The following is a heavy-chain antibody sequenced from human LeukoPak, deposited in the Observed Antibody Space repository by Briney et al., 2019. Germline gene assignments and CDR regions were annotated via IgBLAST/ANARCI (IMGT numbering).Heavy chain of an antibody. V-gene: IGHV3-30*02. J-gene: IGHJ6*02. CDR1: GFSFRSYG. Sequence: GGSLRLSCAASGFSFRSYGMHWVRQAPGKGLEWVAFIQSDGNNKFYADSVKGRFTISRDNAKNTLYLQMNTLRVEDTAVYYCTRDLMDYDVSTGLHHYYMDVWGQGTTVTVSS. D-gene: IGHD3-9*01. CDR2: IQSDGNNK. CDR3: TRDLMDYDVSTGLHHYYMDV.